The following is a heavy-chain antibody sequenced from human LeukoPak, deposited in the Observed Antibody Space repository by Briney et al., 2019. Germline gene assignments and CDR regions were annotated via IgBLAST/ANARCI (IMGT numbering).Heavy chain of an antibody. CDR2: INHSGST. V-gene: IGHV4-34*01. J-gene: IGHJ4*02. D-gene: IGHD5-24*01. CDR1: GGSFSGYY. CDR3: AAQGNGYNDY. Sequence: NPSETLSLTCAVYGGSFSGYYWSWIRQPPGKGLEWIGEINHSGSTNYNPSLKSRVTISVDTSKNQFSLKLSSVTAADTAVYYWAAQGNGYNDYWGQGTLVTVSS.